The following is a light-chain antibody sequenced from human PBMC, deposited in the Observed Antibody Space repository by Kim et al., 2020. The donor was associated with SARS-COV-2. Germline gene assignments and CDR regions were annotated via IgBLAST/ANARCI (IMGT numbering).Light chain of an antibody. CDR3: QTWGTGIVV. J-gene: IGLJ2*01. CDR1: SGHSTYP. Sequence: QLVLTQSPSASASLGASVKLTCTLSSGHSTYPIAWHQQQPEKGPRYLMKFNSYGSHKKGDGIPDRFSGSRSGAESYLTISSLQSEDEADYYCQTWGTGIVVFGGGTQLTVL. V-gene: IGLV4-69*01. CDR2: FNSYGSH.